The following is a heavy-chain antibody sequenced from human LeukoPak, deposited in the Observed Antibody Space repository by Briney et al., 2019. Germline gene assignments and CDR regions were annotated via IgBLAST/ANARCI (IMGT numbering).Heavy chain of an antibody. CDR2: ISWNSGSI. CDR1: GFTFDDYA. D-gene: IGHD3-9*01. Sequence: GGSLRLSCAASGFTFDDYAMHWVRQAPGKGLEWVSGISWNSGSIGYADSVKGRFTISRDNAKNSLYLQMNSLRAGDTALYYCAKCDNYDILTGHFDYWGQGTLVTVSS. J-gene: IGHJ4*02. V-gene: IGHV3-9*01. CDR3: AKCDNYDILTGHFDY.